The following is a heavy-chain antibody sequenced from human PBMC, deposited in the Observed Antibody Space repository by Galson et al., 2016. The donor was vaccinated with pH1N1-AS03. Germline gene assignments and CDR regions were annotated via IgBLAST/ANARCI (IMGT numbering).Heavy chain of an antibody. CDR1: GFTFGTYA. J-gene: IGHJ5*02. Sequence: SLRLSCAASGFTFGTYAMNWVRQAPGKGLEWISYISGGSLTVYYADSVKGRFSVSRDNAKNSLYLEMNSLRAEDTAVYYCARGENVLKTTVLLPFWAWGQGTLVAVSS. CDR3: ARGENVLKTTVLLPFWA. CDR2: ISGGSLTV. D-gene: IGHD4-11*01. V-gene: IGHV3-48*04.